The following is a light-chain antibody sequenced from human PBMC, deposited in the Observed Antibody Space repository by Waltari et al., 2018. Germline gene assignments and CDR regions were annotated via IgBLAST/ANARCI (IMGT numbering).Light chain of an antibody. CDR1: QSVSSY. CDR3: QQRSNWPPIT. V-gene: IGKV3-11*01. J-gene: IGKJ5*01. Sequence: EIVLTQSPATLSLSPGERATLPCRASQSVSSYLAWYQQKPGQAPRLLIYDASNRATGIPARFSGSGSGTDFTFTISSLEPEDFAVYYCQQRSNWPPITFGQGTRLEIK. CDR2: DAS.